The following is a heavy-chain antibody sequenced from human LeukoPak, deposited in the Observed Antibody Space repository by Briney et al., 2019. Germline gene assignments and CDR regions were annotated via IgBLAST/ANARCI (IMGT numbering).Heavy chain of an antibody. CDR2: IDTNTGNP. CDR3: ARNFASDSSLIDH. D-gene: IGHD2-21*01. Sequence: ASVKVSCKASGYPFISYGIVWVRQAPGQGLEWMGWIDTNTGNPTYVPRFTGRFVFSVDASVNTAYLQISSLRAEDTAVYYCARNFASDSSLIDHWGQGTLVTVSS. J-gene: IGHJ4*02. V-gene: IGHV7-4-1*02. CDR1: GYPFISYG.